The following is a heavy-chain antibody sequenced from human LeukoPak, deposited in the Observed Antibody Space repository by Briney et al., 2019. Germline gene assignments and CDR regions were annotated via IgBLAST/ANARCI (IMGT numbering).Heavy chain of an antibody. CDR1: EFTFSSYW. V-gene: IGHV3-7*03. J-gene: IGHJ5*02. D-gene: IGHD3-22*01. CDR3: ARVDSSGYSGGWFDP. Sequence: GGPLRLSCAASEFTFSSYWMSWVRQAPGKGLEWVANIKQDGSEKYYVDSVKGRFTISRDNAKNSLYLQMNSLRAEDTAVYYCARVDSSGYSGGWFDPWGQGTLVTVSS. CDR2: IKQDGSEK.